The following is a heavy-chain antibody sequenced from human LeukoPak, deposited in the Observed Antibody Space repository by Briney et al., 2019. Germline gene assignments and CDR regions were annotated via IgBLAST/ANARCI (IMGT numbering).Heavy chain of an antibody. CDR1: GFTFSRNW. V-gene: IGHV3-7*01. J-gene: IGHJ5*02. CDR2: INPDGSQK. CDR3: AKILGTATTYVS. D-gene: IGHD5-24*01. Sequence: AGVSLSLSCDVSGFTFSRNWMSWVRHSPGKGLEWVASINPDGSQKLYVDSVKGRFTISRDNTKSSLYLQMNSMGAEDTAMYYCAKILGTATTYVSWGQGARVTVSS.